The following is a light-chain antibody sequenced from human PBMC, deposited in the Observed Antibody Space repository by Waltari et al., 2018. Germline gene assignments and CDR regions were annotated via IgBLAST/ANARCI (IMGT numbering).Light chain of an antibody. CDR1: SSNIANSH. CDR3: GSWDTSLNTGV. V-gene: IGLV1-51*01. J-gene: IGLJ3*02. Sequence: QSVLTQPPSVSAAPGQKVTISCSGSSSNIANSHITWYQQLPGAAPNLLIYENNRRHSGSPDRFSWSKSGTSATLDITGLQTGDEGDYYCGSWDTSLNTGVFGGGTKLTVL. CDR2: ENN.